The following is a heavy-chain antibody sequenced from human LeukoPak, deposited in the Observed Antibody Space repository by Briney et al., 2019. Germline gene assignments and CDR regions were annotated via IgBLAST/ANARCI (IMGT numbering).Heavy chain of an antibody. CDR1: GFIFDDYT. CDR2: VSWDGTP. J-gene: IGHJ4*02. CDR3: AKDLTYESSGTVIDN. D-gene: IGHD3-22*01. Sequence: PGGSLRLSCAASGFIFDDYTMHWVRQGPGKTLEWVALVSWDGTPYYADSVKGRFTISRGNSKNALYLEMDSLRTDDTAFYYCAKDLTYESSGTVIDNWGQGTLVTVSS. V-gene: IGHV3-43*01.